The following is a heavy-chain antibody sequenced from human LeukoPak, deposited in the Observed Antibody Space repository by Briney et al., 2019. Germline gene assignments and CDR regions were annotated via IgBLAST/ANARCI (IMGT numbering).Heavy chain of an antibody. Sequence: ASVKVSCKASGGTFGSYAISWVRQAPGQGLEWIVGIIPIFGTANNAQKFQGRVTITADESTSTAYMELSSLRSEDTAVYYCARDLVGYSSSWYRPNWFDPWGQGTLVTVSS. D-gene: IGHD6-13*01. CDR3: ARDLVGYSSSWYRPNWFDP. V-gene: IGHV1-69*13. J-gene: IGHJ5*02. CDR1: GGTFGSYA. CDR2: IIPIFGTA.